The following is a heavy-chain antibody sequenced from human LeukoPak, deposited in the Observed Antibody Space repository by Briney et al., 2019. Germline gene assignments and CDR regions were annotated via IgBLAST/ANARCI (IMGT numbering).Heavy chain of an antibody. V-gene: IGHV3-21*01. D-gene: IGHD6-19*01. J-gene: IGHJ4*02. CDR3: ASFDSSGCHYFDY. CDR1: GFTFSSYS. Sequence: GGSLRLSCAASGFTFSSYSMRWVCHAPGEGLEWVSSIGSLCVYIYYADSVKGRFTNSGDNAKNSLYLQMNTLRAEDRAVYYCASFDSSGCHYFDYWGQGTLVTVSA. CDR2: IGSLCVYI.